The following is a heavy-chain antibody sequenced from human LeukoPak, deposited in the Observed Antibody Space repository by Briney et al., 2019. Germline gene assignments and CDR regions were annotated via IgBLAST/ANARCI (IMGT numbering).Heavy chain of an antibody. Sequence: SDTLSLTCTVSGGSISSSSYYWGWIRQPPGKGLEWIGSISYRGNTYYNPSLKSRVTISVDTSKNQFSLKLSSVTAADTAVYYCARRQTPDYWGQGTLVTVSS. J-gene: IGHJ4*02. CDR1: GGSISSSSYY. D-gene: IGHD2-15*01. V-gene: IGHV4-39*01. CDR3: ARRQTPDY. CDR2: ISYRGNT.